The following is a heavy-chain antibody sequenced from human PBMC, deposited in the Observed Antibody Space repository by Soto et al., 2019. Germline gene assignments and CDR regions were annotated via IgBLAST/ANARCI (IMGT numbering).Heavy chain of an antibody. J-gene: IGHJ4*02. CDR2: IDHDGPT. Sequence: EVQLVESGGGLVQPGGSLRLSCAGSGFTFSNYWMHWVRPAPGKGLEWVSRIDHDGPTDYADSVRGRFTTSRDNAENTLYLQMNSLRPADTAVYYCVRDSNGDYWGQGTLVTVSS. CDR1: GFTFSNYW. D-gene: IGHD4-4*01. V-gene: IGHV3-74*01. CDR3: VRDSNGDY.